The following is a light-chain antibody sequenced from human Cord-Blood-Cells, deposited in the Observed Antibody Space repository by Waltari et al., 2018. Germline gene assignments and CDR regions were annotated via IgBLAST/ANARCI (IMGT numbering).Light chain of an antibody. CDR3: QQSYSTPLT. V-gene: IGKV1-39*01. CDR1: QSISSY. J-gene: IGKJ4*01. Sequence: DIQMTQSPSSLSASVGDRVTITCRASQSISSYLNWYQQKPAKAPQLLIYAASSLQSGVPSRFSGSGSGTDFTLTISSLQPEDFATYYCQQSYSTPLTFGGGTKVEIK. CDR2: AAS.